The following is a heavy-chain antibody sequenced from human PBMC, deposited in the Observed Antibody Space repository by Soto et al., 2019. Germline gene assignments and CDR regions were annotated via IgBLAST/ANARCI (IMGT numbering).Heavy chain of an antibody. Sequence: SETLSLTCAVYGGSFSGYYWSWIRQPPGKGLEWIGEINHSGSTNYNPSLKSRVTISVDTSKNQFSLKLSSVTAADTAVYYCARTPYGAYDYYYYYYYGMDVWGQGTTVTVSS. CDR1: GGSFSGYY. D-gene: IGHD5-12*01. CDR3: ARTPYGAYDYYYYYYYGMDV. J-gene: IGHJ6*02. V-gene: IGHV4-34*01. CDR2: INHSGST.